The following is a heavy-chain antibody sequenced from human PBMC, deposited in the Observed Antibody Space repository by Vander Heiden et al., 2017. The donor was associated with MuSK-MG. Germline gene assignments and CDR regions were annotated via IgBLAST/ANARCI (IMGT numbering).Heavy chain of an antibody. CDR3: ARLGVRSFDY. CDR2: IHYSGNT. V-gene: IGHV4-39*01. CDR1: GGSISSSNDY. Sequence: QLQLQEPGPGLVKPSETLSLTCSVSGGSISSSNDYWGWIRQPPGKGLEWIGSIHYSGNTYYNPSLKSRVTISIDTSKNQFSLKLSSVTAADTAVYYCARLGVRSFDYWGQGTLVTVSS. D-gene: IGHD3-16*01. J-gene: IGHJ4*02.